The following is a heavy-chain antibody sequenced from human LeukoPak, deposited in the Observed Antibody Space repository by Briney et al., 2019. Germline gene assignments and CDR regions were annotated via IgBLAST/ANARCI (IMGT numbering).Heavy chain of an antibody. V-gene: IGHV3-23*01. CDR3: AKDRYGSGSYDY. CDR2: ISGSGGST. Sequence: GGSLRLSCGASGFTFSSYAMSWVRQAPGKGLEWVSSISGSGGSTYYADSVKGRFTISRDSSKNTLYLQMNSLRAEDTAVYYCAKDRYGSGSYDYWGQGTLVTVSS. D-gene: IGHD3-10*01. CDR1: GFTFSSYA. J-gene: IGHJ4*02.